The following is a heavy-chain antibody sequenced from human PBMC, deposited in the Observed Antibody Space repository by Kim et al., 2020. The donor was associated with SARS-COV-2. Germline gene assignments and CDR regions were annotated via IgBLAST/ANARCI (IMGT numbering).Heavy chain of an antibody. Sequence: PSLKSRVTISVETSKNQFSLKLSSVTAADTAVYYCARDVGSTSYPLWFDPWGQGTLVTVSS. J-gene: IGHJ5*02. D-gene: IGHD2-2*01. CDR3: ARDVGSTSYPLWFDP. V-gene: IGHV4-31*02.